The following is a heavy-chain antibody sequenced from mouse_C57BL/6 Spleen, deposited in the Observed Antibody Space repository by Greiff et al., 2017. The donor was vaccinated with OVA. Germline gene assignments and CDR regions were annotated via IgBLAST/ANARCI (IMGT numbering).Heavy chain of an antibody. CDR1: GYTFTSYW. J-gene: IGHJ2*01. D-gene: IGHD1-1*01. CDR2: IHPNSGST. V-gene: IGHV1-64*01. CDR3: ARKGYYYGLYYFDY. Sequence: QVQLQQPGAELVKPGASVKLSCKASGYTFTSYWMHWVKQRPGQGLEWIGMIHPNSGSTNYNEKFESKATLTVDKSSSTAYMQLSSLTSEDSAVYYCARKGYYYGLYYFDYWGQGTTLTVSS.